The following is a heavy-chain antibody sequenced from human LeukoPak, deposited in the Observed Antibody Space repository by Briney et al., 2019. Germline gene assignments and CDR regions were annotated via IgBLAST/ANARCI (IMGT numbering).Heavy chain of an antibody. Sequence: GGSLRLSCAASVLTFDHYVMHWVRQAPGKGLEWVSLISGDGGSTYYADSVKGRLTTSRDSSKNSLYLQMNSLTTEDTALYFCAKGTTMYAFDIWGQGTMVTVSS. V-gene: IGHV3-43*02. D-gene: IGHD1-1*01. J-gene: IGHJ3*02. CDR2: ISGDGGST. CDR1: VLTFDHYV. CDR3: AKGTTMYAFDI.